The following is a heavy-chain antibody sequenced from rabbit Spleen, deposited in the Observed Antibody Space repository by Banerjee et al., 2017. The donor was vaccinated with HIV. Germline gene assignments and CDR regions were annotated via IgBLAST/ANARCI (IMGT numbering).Heavy chain of an antibody. V-gene: IGHV1S40*01. CDR2: IEAGSSGFT. J-gene: IGHJ6*01. D-gene: IGHD1-1*01. CDR1: GFSFSSSYY. Sequence: QSLEESGGDLVKPGASLTLTCTASGFSFSSSYYMCWVRQAPGKGLEWIACIEAGSSGFTYFASWAKGRFTISKTSSTTVTLQMTSLTAADTATYFCARDTSSSFSSYGMDLWGPGTLVTVS. CDR3: ARDTSSSFSSYGMDL.